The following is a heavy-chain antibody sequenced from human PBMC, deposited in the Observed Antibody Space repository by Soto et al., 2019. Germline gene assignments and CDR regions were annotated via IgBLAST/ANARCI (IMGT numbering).Heavy chain of an antibody. V-gene: IGHV3-73*02. CDR3: TGWIQLSRYYYGMDV. CDR2: IRSKANSYAT. J-gene: IGHJ6*02. D-gene: IGHD5-18*01. Sequence: EVQLVESGGGLVQPGGSLKLSCAASGFTFSGSAMHWVRQASGKGLEWVDRIRSKANSYATAYAASVKGRFTISRDDSKNTAYLQMNSLKTEDTAVYYCTGWIQLSRYYYGMDVWGQGTTVTVSS. CDR1: GFTFSGSA.